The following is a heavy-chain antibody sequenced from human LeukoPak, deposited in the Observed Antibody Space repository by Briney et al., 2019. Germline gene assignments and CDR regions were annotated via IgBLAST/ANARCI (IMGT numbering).Heavy chain of an antibody. Sequence: GGSLRLSCAASGFTFSSYAMSWVCQAPGKGLEWVSAISGSGGSTYYADSVKGRFTISRDNSKNTLYLQMNSLRAEDTAVYYCAKRSQYYDFWSGYYYYMDVWGKGTTVTVSS. V-gene: IGHV3-23*01. CDR3: AKRSQYYDFWSGYYYYMDV. CDR2: ISGSGGST. D-gene: IGHD3-3*01. J-gene: IGHJ6*03. CDR1: GFTFSSYA.